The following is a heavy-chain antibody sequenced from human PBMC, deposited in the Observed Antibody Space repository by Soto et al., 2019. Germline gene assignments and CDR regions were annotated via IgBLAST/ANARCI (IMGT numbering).Heavy chain of an antibody. V-gene: IGHV1-2*04. D-gene: IGHD3-10*01. J-gene: IGHJ4*02. CDR2: INPNSGST. Sequence: QVQLVQSGAEVKKPGASVKVSCKASGYTFTDYYLHWVRQAPGQGLEWMGWINPNSGSTHYAQKFPGWVTVTRDTSISTTYMELNRLTSDDTAVYYCGSDWGHSYGSGSFPSPHPSDIWGQGTLVTVSS. CDR1: GYTFTDYY. CDR3: GSDWGHSYGSGSFPSPHPSDI.